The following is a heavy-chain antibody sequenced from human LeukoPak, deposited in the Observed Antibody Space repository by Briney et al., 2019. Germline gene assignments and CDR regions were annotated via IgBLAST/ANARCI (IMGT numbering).Heavy chain of an antibody. J-gene: IGHJ4*02. V-gene: IGHV1-8*01. D-gene: IGHD4-17*01. Sequence: GASVKVSCKASGYTFTSYDINWVRQATGQGLEWMGWMNPNSGNTGYAQKFQGGVTMTRNTSISTAYMELSSLRSEDTAVYYCAREMYYGDYAWFYWGQGTLVTVSS. CDR1: GYTFTSYD. CDR2: MNPNSGNT. CDR3: AREMYYGDYAWFY.